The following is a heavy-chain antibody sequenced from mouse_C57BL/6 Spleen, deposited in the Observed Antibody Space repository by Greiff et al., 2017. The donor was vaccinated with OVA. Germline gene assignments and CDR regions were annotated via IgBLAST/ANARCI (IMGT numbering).Heavy chain of an antibody. V-gene: IGHV2-5*01. D-gene: IGHD4-1*01. Sequence: QVQLQQSGPGLVQPSQSLSITCTVSGFSLPSYGVHWVRQSPGKGLEWLGVIWRGGSTDYNAAFMSRLSITKDNSKSQVFFKMNSLQADDTAIYYCAISGTGYYAMDYWGQGTSVTVSS. CDR2: IWRGGST. J-gene: IGHJ4*01. CDR1: GFSLPSYG. CDR3: AISGTGYYAMDY.